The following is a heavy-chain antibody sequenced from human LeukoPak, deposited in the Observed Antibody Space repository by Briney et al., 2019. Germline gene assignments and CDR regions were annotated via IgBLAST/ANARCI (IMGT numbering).Heavy chain of an antibody. J-gene: IGHJ4*02. CDR1: GGSISSSNW. CDR2: TYHSGST. D-gene: IGHD2-15*01. CDR3: AGAMVAATSSFDY. Sequence: SGTLSLTCAASGGSISSSNWWSWVRQPPGKGLEWIGETYHSGSTNYNPSLKSRVTISVDKSKNQFSLKLSSVTAADTAVYYCAGAMVAATSSFDYWGQGTLVTVSS. V-gene: IGHV4-4*02.